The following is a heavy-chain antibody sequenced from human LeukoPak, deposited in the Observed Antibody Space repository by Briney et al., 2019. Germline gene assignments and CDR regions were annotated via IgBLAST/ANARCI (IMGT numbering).Heavy chain of an antibody. D-gene: IGHD6-19*01. CDR2: ISGSGGST. V-gene: IGHV3-23*01. CDR1: GFTFSSYA. J-gene: IGHJ4*02. CDR3: ANSPYSSGWSRREVDY. Sequence: GGSLRLSCAASGFTFSSYAVSWVRQAPGKGLEWVSAISGSGGSTYYADSVKGRFTISRDNSKNTLYLQMNSLRAEDTAVYYCANSPYSSGWSRREVDYWGQGTLVTVSS.